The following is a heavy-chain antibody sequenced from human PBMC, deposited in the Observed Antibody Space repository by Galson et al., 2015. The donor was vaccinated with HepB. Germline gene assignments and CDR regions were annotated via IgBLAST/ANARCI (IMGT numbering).Heavy chain of an antibody. CDR2: IYYNGDT. J-gene: IGHJ4*02. D-gene: IGHD3-16*01. Sequence: ETLSLTCSVSHGSINNYYWSWIRQSPGNRLEWIGYIYYNGDTAYNPSLGYRVGMSVDTSVNQVSLWLTSVTAADTAVYYCARHPGRGSVGYAFDLWGQGTLVTVSA. CDR1: HGSINNYY. CDR3: ARHPGRGSVGYAFDL. V-gene: IGHV4-59*08.